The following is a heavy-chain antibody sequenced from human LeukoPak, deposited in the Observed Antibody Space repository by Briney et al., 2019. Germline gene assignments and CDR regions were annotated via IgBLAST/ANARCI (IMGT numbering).Heavy chain of an antibody. CDR2: ISSSSSYI. J-gene: IGHJ1*01. CDR3: ANGGSSMVRGVILAEYFQH. Sequence: PGGSLRLSCAASGFTFSSYSMNWVRQAPGKGLEWVSSISSSSSYIYYADSVKGRFTISRDNAKNSLYLQMNSLRAEDTAVYYCANGGSSMVRGVILAEYFQHWGQGTLVTVSS. CDR1: GFTFSSYS. D-gene: IGHD3-10*01. V-gene: IGHV3-21*01.